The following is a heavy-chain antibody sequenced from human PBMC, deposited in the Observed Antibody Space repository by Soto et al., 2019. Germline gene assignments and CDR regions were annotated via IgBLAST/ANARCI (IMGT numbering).Heavy chain of an antibody. J-gene: IGHJ4*02. Sequence: ASVKVSCKASGYTFTSYAMNWVRQAPGQGLEWMGWINTNTGNPTYAQGFTGRFVFSLDTSVSTAYLQICSLKAEDTAVYYCARGNYYDSSGYYVPLDYWGQGTLVTVSS. V-gene: IGHV7-4-1*01. D-gene: IGHD3-22*01. CDR2: INTNTGNP. CDR3: ARGNYYDSSGYYVPLDY. CDR1: GYTFTSYA.